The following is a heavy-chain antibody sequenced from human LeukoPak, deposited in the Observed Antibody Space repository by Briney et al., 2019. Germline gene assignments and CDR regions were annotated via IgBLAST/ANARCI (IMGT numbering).Heavy chain of an antibody. J-gene: IGHJ6*02. CDR1: GYTFTSYY. D-gene: IGHD3-10*01. Sequence: ASVKVSCKESGYTFTSYYMHWVRQAPGQALEWMGIINPSGGSTSYAQKLQGRVTMTRDTSTSTVYMELSSLRSEDTAVYYCARDQARYGSGAYCDYGMDVWGQGTTVTVSS. CDR3: ARDQARYGSGAYCDYGMDV. CDR2: INPSGGST. V-gene: IGHV1-46*01.